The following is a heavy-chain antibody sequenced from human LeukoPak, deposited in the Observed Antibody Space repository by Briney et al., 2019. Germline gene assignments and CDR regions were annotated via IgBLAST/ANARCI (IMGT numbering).Heavy chain of an antibody. CDR1: XDSXSSVKDY. J-gene: IGHJ4*02. D-gene: IGHD6-19*01. CDR3: ARERGGEYSSGWYKRNYFDN. V-gene: IGHV4-39*07. CDR2: GDYSGGT. Sequence: TXSLXCTVSXDSXSSVKDYWAWIRQPPGKGLEWIASGDYSGGTYYNPSLESRVTISADMSKNQFSLKLSSVTAADTAVYYCARERGGEYSSGWYKRNYFDNWGQGTRVTVSS.